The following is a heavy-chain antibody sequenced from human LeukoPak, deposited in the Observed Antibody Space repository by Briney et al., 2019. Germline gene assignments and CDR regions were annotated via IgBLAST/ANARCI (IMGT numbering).Heavy chain of an antibody. CDR1: GYTFTGYY. CDR3: ARANCSGGSCYSVGDY. CDR2: INPNSGGT. D-gene: IGHD2-15*01. Sequence: ASVKVSCKASGYTFTGYYMHWVRQAPGQGLEWMGRINPNSGGTNYAQKFQGKVTMTRDTSISTAYMELGRLRSDDTAVYYCARANCSGGSCYSVGDYWGQGTLVTVSS. V-gene: IGHV1-2*06. J-gene: IGHJ4*02.